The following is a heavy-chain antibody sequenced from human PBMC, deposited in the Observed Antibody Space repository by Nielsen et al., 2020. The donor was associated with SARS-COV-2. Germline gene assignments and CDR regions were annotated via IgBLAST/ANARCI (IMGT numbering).Heavy chain of an antibody. D-gene: IGHD4-17*01. J-gene: IGHJ6*02. Sequence: GESLKISCAASGFTFSDYYMSWIRQAPGKGLEWVSYISSSGSTIYYADSVKGRFTISRDNAKNSLYLQMNSLRAEDTAVYYCARDMDYDDAYGMDVWGQGTTVTVSS. CDR3: ARDMDYDDAYGMDV. V-gene: IGHV3-11*01. CDR1: GFTFSDYY. CDR2: ISSSGSTI.